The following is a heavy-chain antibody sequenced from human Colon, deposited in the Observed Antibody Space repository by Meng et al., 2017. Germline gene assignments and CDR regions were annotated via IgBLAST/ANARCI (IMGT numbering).Heavy chain of an antibody. CDR3: AKSHEDPMIVVVLDY. CDR1: GFTFSSYA. J-gene: IGHJ4*02. V-gene: IGHV3-23*01. CDR2: ISGSGGST. D-gene: IGHD3-22*01. Sequence: GGSLRLSCAASGFTFSSYAMSWVRQAPGKGLEWVSAISGSGGSTYYADSVKGRFTISRENSKNTLYLQMNSLRAEDTAVYYCAKSHEDPMIVVVLDYWGQGTLVTVSS.